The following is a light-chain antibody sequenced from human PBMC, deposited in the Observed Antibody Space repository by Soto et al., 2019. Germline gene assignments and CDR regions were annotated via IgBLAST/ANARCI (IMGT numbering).Light chain of an antibody. Sequence: DIQMTQSPSSVSASEGDRITITCRASQDIGGRLAWFQQRPGKAPKLLIYKASSLESGVPSRFSGSGSGTEFTLTINSLQPDDFATYYCQQYNSYSTFGQGTRVDVK. CDR3: QQYNSYST. V-gene: IGKV1-5*03. J-gene: IGKJ1*01. CDR1: QDIGGR. CDR2: KAS.